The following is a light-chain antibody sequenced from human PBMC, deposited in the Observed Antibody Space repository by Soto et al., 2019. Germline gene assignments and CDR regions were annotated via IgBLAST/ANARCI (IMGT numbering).Light chain of an antibody. CDR3: QQYNDLVT. CDR1: QSVSTN. J-gene: IGKJ4*01. V-gene: IGKV3-15*01. CDR2: GAS. Sequence: VMTQSPVTLSVSPGERVTLSCRASQSVSTNLAWYQHKPGQAPRFLIYGASTRATGIPARFSGSGSGTEFTLTISSLQSEDSAVYYCQQYNDLVTFGGGTKVEIK.